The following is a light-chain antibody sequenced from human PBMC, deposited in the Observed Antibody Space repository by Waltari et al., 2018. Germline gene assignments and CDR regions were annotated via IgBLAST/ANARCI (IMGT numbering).Light chain of an antibody. CDR3: LQYNSHPLT. CDR2: AAS. J-gene: IGKJ4*01. CDR1: QGISTY. V-gene: IGKV1-17*01. Sequence: DIQMTQSPSSLSASAGDTVTITCRASQGISTYLNWYQQKPGKAPKRLIYAASSLESGVPSRFSGSGSGTDFTLTINSLQPEDFATYYCLQYNSHPLTFGGGTKVEIK.